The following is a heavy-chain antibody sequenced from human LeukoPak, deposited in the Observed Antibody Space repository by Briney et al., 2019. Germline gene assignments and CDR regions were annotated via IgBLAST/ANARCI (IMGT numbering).Heavy chain of an antibody. D-gene: IGHD3-10*01. V-gene: IGHV3-15*01. CDR1: GFPFSNAW. CDR2: VKSKTDGGTT. Sequence: PGGSLRLSCAASGFPFSNAWMSWVRQAPGKGLEWVGHVKSKTDGGTTDYAAPVKGRFSISRDDSKNTLYLQMNSLKTEDTAVYYCATEYYGSYNYWGQGTLVTVSS. CDR3: ATEYYGSYNY. J-gene: IGHJ4*02.